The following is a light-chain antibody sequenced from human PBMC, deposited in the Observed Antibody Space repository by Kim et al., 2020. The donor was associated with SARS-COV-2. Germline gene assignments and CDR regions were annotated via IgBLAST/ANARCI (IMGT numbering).Light chain of an antibody. CDR2: DAS. CDR1: ENTKWY. CDR3: QQPGM. Sequence: SIVSASVGDTVTITCRARENTKWYLAWYQQKSVKAPHLLIYDASILAEGVPSRFSGSGYETEYTLTITNLQPDDIATYYCQQPGMFGPGTKVDIK. J-gene: IGKJ1*01. V-gene: IGKV1-5*01.